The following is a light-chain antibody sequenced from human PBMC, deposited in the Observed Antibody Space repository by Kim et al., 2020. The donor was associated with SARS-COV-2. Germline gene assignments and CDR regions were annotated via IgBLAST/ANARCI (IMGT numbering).Light chain of an antibody. CDR1: SLRSYY. V-gene: IGLV3-19*01. CDR2: GKN. J-gene: IGLJ2*01. CDR3: NSRGSSGNQVV. Sequence: SSELTQDPAVSVALGQTVRITCQGDSLRSYYASWYQQKPGQAPVLVIYGKNNLPSGSLDRFSGSTSANTASLTITGAQAEDEADYYCNSRGSSGNQVVFG.